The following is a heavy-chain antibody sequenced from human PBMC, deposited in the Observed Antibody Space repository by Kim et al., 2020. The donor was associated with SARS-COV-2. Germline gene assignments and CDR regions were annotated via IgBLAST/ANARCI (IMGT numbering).Heavy chain of an antibody. V-gene: IGHV4-34*01. J-gene: IGHJ4*02. D-gene: IGHD4-17*01. CDR2: INHSGST. Sequence: SETLSLTCAVYGGSFSGYYWSWIRQPPGKGLEWIGEINHSGSTNYNPSLKSRVTISVDTSKNQFSLKLSSVTAADTAVYYCARVGGTVTLRGAYFDYWGQGTLVTVSS. CDR3: ARVGGTVTLRGAYFDY. CDR1: GGSFSGYY.